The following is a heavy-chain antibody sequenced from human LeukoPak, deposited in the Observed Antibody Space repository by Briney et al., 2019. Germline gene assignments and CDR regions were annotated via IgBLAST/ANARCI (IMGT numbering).Heavy chain of an antibody. Sequence: SETLSLTCAVYGESFSGYYWSWIRKPPGKGLEWIGEINHSGSTNYNASLKSRVTISIDTSKNQVYLKLSSVTAADTAVYYCAKRTPRRHYYCGMDVWGQGTTVTVSS. V-gene: IGHV4-34*01. J-gene: IGHJ6*02. CDR1: GESFSGYY. CDR2: INHSGST. CDR3: AKRTPRRHYYCGMDV.